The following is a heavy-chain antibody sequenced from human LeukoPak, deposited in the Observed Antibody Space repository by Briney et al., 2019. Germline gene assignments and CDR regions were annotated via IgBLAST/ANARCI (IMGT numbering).Heavy chain of an antibody. CDR1: GGSFSGYY. CDR2: INHSGST. D-gene: IGHD5-24*01. CDR3: ARDGYYSLGYFDY. J-gene: IGHJ4*02. Sequence: SETLSLTCAVYGGSFSGYYWSWIRQPPGKGLEWIGEINHSGSTNYNPSLKSRVTISVDTSKNQFSLKLSSVTAADTAVYYCARDGYYSLGYFDYWGQGTLVTVSS. V-gene: IGHV4-34*01.